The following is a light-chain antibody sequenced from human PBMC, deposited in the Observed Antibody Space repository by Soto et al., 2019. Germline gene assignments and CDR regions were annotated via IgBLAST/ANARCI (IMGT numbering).Light chain of an antibody. CDR1: QSISNS. V-gene: IGKV1-5*03. J-gene: IGKJ4*01. Sequence: DIQMTQSPSTRSASVGDRVTMTCRASQSISNSLAWYQQQPGKAPKLLIYRASALQSGVPSRFSGSGSGTEFTLTIDSLQPDDFATYYCQQSFSSPLTFGGGTKLEI. CDR2: RAS. CDR3: QQSFSSPLT.